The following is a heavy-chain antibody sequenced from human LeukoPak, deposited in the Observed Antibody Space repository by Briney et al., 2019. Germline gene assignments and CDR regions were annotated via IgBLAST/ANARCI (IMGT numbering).Heavy chain of an antibody. CDR2: ISSSSSYI. J-gene: IGHJ6*03. CDR1: GFIFSRYS. D-gene: IGHD3-10*01. V-gene: IGHV3-21*01. Sequence: GGSLRLSCAASGFIFSRYSMNWVRQAPGKGLEWVSSISSSSSYIYYADSVKGRFTSSRDNAKNSLCLQMNSLRAEDTAVYYCASPRITMVRGGGYYYMDVWGKGPTVTISS. CDR3: ASPRITMVRGGGYYYMDV.